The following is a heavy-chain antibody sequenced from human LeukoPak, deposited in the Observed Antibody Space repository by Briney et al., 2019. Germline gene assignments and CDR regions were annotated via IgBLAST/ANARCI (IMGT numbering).Heavy chain of an antibody. CDR3: ARHMTSTSYLYGMDV. CDR2: IYYSGSA. Sequence: SETLSLTCTVSGGSISSYYWSWIRQPPGKGLEWIAYIYYSGSANYSPSLRSRVTISVDTSKNQFSLKLSSVTAADTAVYYCARHMTSTSYLYGMDVWGQGTTVTVSS. V-gene: IGHV4-59*08. D-gene: IGHD2-2*01. J-gene: IGHJ6*02. CDR1: GGSISSYY.